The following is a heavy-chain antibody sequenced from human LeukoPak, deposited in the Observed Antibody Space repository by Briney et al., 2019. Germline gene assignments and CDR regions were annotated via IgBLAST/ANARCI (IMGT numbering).Heavy chain of an antibody. J-gene: IGHJ2*01. D-gene: IGHD2-21*02. CDR1: GGSTSSGGYS. CDR2: IYDSGNT. CDR3: ARDAYCGGDCYRGNWYFDL. V-gene: IGHV4-30-2*01. Sequence: SQTLSLTCAVSGGSTSSGGYSWSWIRQPPGQGLEGVVYIYDSGNTYYNPSLKSRVTLSVDRSKNQFSLKLSSVTAADTAVYYCARDAYCGGDCYRGNWYFDLWGRGTLVTVSS.